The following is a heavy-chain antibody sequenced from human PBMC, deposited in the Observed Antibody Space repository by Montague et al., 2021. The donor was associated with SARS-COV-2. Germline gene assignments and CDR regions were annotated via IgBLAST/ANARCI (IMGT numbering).Heavy chain of an antibody. CDR2: INHSGII. CDR1: GGSLGTYY. V-gene: IGHV4-34*01. Sequence: SETLSLTCGVHGGSLGTYYWSWIRQPPGKGLEWIGEINHSGIINSNPSLKSQVTISVDTSKNQISLKLNSVTAADTAVYYCARTGEQLLLTGWFDPWGQGTLVTVSS. J-gene: IGHJ5*02. CDR3: ARTGEQLLLTGWFDP. D-gene: IGHD3-9*01.